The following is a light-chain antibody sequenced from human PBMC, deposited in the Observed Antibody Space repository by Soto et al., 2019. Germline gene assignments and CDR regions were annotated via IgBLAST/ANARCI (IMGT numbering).Light chain of an antibody. J-gene: IGLJ1*01. Sequence: QSALTQPRSVSGSPGQSVTISCTGTSSDVGGYHYVSWYQQHPGKAPKLMIYDVSKRPSGVPDRFSGSKSGNTASLTISGRQAEDEADYYCCSYAGSYKGYVFGTGTKLTVL. CDR3: CSYAGSYKGYV. CDR2: DVS. V-gene: IGLV2-11*01. CDR1: SSDVGGYHY.